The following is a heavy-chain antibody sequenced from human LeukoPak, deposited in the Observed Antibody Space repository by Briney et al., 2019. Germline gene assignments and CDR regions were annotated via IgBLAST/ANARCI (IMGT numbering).Heavy chain of an antibody. V-gene: IGHV3-21*01. CDR1: GFTFSSYS. CDR3: ARGYGSGRLNVLFDY. Sequence: GGSLRLSCAASGFTFSSYSMNWVRQAPGKGLEWASSISSSSSSINNADSVNGRFTISRDNTKKSLYLQMNSLRAEDTAVYYCARGYGSGRLNVLFDYWGQGTLVTVSS. CDR2: ISSSSSSI. J-gene: IGHJ4*02. D-gene: IGHD3-10*01.